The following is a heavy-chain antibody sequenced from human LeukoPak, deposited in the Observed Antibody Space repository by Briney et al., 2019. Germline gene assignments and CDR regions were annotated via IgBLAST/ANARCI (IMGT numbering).Heavy chain of an antibody. CDR3: ARAPSSSSWYYFDY. D-gene: IGHD6-13*01. Sequence: SETLSLTCAVYGGSFSGYYWSWIRQPPGKGLEWIGEINHSRSTNYNPSLKSRVTISVDTSKNQFSLKLSSVTAADTAVYYCARAPSSSSWYYFDYGGQGTLVTVSS. J-gene: IGHJ4*02. V-gene: IGHV4-34*01. CDR1: GGSFSGYY. CDR2: INHSRST.